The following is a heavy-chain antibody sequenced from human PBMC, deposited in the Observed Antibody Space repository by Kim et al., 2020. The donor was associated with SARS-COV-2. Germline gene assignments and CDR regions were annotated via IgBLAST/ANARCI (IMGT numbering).Heavy chain of an antibody. Sequence: SETLSLTCAVYGGSFSGYYWSWIRQPPGKGLEWIGEINHSGSTNYNPSLKSRVTISVDTSKNQFSLKLSSVTAADTAVYYCARAKGWGPYYGMDVWGQGTTVTVSS. D-gene: IGHD2-21*02. CDR2: INHSGST. CDR3: ARAKGWGPYYGMDV. J-gene: IGHJ6*02. V-gene: IGHV4-34*01. CDR1: GGSFSGYY.